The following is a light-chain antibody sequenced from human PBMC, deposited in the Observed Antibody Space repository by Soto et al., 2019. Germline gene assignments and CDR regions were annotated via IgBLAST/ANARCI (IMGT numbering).Light chain of an antibody. CDR3: QQRSNWPPMYT. CDR2: DAS. Sequence: EIVLTQSPATLSLSPGERATLSCRASQSINRYLAWYQHKPGQAPRLLIYDASKRATGIPARFSGSGSGTDFTLTISSLEPEDFAIYYCQQRSNWPPMYTFGQGTKLEIK. V-gene: IGKV3-11*01. CDR1: QSINRY. J-gene: IGKJ2*01.